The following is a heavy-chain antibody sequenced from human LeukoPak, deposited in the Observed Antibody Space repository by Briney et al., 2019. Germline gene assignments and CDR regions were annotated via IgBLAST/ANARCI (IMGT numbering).Heavy chain of an antibody. V-gene: IGHV4-39*01. Sequence: SETLSLTCTVSGGSISSSSYYWGWIRQPPGKGLEWIGSIYYSGSTYYNPSLKSRVTISVDTSKNQFSLKLSSVTAADTAVYYCASGRLEWLRWYGFDYWGQGTLVTVSS. J-gene: IGHJ4*02. CDR1: GGSISSSSYY. CDR3: ASGRLEWLRWYGFDY. D-gene: IGHD5-12*01. CDR2: IYYSGST.